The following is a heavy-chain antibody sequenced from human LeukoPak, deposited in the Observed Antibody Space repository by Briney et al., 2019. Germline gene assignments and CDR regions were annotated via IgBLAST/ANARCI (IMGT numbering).Heavy chain of an antibody. Sequence: GGSLRLSCAASGFTFSSYWMSWVRQAPGKGLEWVSFIYSGGNTHYSDSVAGRFTISRDNSKNTLYLQMNSLRADDTAVYYCARRAGEYSHPYDYWGQGTLVTVSS. D-gene: IGHD4-17*01. CDR1: GFTFSSYW. CDR2: IYSGGNT. V-gene: IGHV3-53*01. CDR3: ARRAGEYSHPYDY. J-gene: IGHJ4*02.